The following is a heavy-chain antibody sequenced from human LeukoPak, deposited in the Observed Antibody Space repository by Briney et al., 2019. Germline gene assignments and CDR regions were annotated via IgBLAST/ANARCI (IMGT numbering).Heavy chain of an antibody. CDR3: SRSLEY. CDR1: GFSLSQYW. J-gene: IGHJ4*02. CDR2: INQDGSVK. V-gene: IGHV3-7*01. Sequence: PGGSLRLSCTASGFSLSQYWMDWVRQAPGKGLEWVANINQDGSVKYYVDSVKGRFTISRDNTKNSLSLRMDSLRDDDTAVYYCSRSLEYLGRGTLVTVSS.